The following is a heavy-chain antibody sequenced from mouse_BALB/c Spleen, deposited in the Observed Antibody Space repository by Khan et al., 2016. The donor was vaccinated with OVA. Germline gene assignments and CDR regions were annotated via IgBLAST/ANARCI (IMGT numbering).Heavy chain of an antibody. CDR1: GYSLTRYG. J-gene: IGHJ2*01. CDR3: ARSKYPDRY. D-gene: IGHD2-14*01. V-gene: IGHV2-9*02. CDR2: IWAGGST. Sequence: QVQLKESGPGLVAPSQSLSITCTVYGYSLTRYGVHWVRQPPGKGLEWLGLIWAGGSTNYNWALMSRLSISIDNSKSLVFLITNSLQTDDTALYYCARSKYPDRYWGQGTTLTGST.